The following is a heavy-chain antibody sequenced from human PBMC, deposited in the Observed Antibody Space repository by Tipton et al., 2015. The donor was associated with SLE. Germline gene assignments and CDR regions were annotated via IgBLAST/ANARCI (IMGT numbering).Heavy chain of an antibody. Sequence: TLSLTCAVYGGSFRGYSWSWIRQPPGKGLEWIGQTNPSGNTNYNPSLKSRVTISVDTSNNQLSLKLTSVTAADTAVYYCARGAKERITLVRVRPYYFDYWGQGSLVTVSS. CDR2: TNPSGNT. CDR3: ARGAKERITLVRVRPYYFDY. D-gene: IGHD3-10*01. V-gene: IGHV4-34*01. CDR1: GGSFRGYS. J-gene: IGHJ4*01.